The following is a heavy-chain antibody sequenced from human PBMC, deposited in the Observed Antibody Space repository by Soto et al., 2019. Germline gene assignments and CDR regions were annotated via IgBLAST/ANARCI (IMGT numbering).Heavy chain of an antibody. CDR1: GFTFSSYA. CDR3: ASTSSSRRYYYYGMDV. D-gene: IGHD6-13*01. Sequence: QVQLVESGGGVVQPGRSLRLSCAASGFTFSSYAMHWVRQAPGKGLEWVAVISYDGSNKYYADSVKGRFTISRDNSKNTLYLQMNSLRAEDTAVYYCASTSSSRRYYYYGMDVWGQGTTVTVSS. J-gene: IGHJ6*02. V-gene: IGHV3-30-3*01. CDR2: ISYDGSNK.